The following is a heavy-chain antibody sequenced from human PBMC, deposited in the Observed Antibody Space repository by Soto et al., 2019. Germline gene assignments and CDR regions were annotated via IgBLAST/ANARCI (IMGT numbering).Heavy chain of an antibody. D-gene: IGHD3-9*01. CDR1: GGTFSSYA. J-gene: IGHJ6*02. V-gene: IGHV1-69*13. CDR2: IIPIFGTA. CDR3: AREGYDILTGYPNYYYYGMDV. Sequence: SVKVSCKASGGTFSSYAISWVRQAPGQGLEWMGGIIPIFGTANYAQKFQGRVTITADESTSTAYMELSSLRSEDTAVYYCAREGYDILTGYPNYYYYGMDVWGQGTTVTAP.